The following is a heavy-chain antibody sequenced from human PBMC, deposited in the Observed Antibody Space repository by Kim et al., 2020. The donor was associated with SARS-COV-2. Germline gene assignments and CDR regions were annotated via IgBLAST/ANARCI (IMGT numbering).Heavy chain of an antibody. J-gene: IGHJ3*02. CDR1: GFTFSSYD. CDR2: IGYAGDT. Sequence: GGSLRLSCAASGFTFSSYDMHWVRQATGKGLEWVSAIGYAGDTYYPGSVKGRFTISRENAKNSLYLQMNSLRAGDTAVYYCARDDDPAGTGALDIWGQGTMVTVSS. CDR3: ARDDDPAGTGALDI. V-gene: IGHV3-13*01. D-gene: IGHD6-13*01.